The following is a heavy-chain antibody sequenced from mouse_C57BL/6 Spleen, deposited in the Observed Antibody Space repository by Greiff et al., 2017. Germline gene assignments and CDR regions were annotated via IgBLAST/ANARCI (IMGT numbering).Heavy chain of an antibody. CDR1: GYTFTDYE. D-gene: IGHD2-1*01. CDR2: IDPETGGT. V-gene: IGHV1-15*01. J-gene: IGHJ2*01. Sequence: QVQLKQSGAELVRPGASVTLSCKASGYTFTDYEMHWVKQTPVHGLEWIGAIDPETGGTAYNQKFKGKAILTADKSSSTAYMELRSLTSEDSAVYYCTRRGYGNYCFDYWGQGTTRTVSS. CDR3: TRRGYGNYCFDY.